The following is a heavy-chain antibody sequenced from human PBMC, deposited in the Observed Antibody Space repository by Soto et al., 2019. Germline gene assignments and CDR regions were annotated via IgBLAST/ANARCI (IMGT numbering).Heavy chain of an antibody. Sequence: EVQLAESGGGMVQPGGSLRLSCVASGFTFSSYDMHWVRQAPGKGLEYVSSISSNGGTTYYGNSVKGRFTISRDNSKNKLYLQMGSLRAEDMAVYYSVRRVSGNYDNCGQGTLVTVSS. D-gene: IGHD1-7*01. CDR2: ISSNGGTT. CDR1: GFTFSSYD. V-gene: IGHV3-64*01. J-gene: IGHJ4*02. CDR3: VRRVSGNYDN.